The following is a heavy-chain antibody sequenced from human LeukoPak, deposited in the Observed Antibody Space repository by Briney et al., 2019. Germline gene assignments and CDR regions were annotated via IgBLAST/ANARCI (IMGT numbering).Heavy chain of an antibody. J-gene: IGHJ1*01. Sequence: ASVKVSCKASGYTLSDYYLHWVRQAPGQRPEWMAWINPNNGDTKIAQKLQGRVTMTRDTSINTAYLELSGLRPDDTSVYCCARSEFRTSNSWAWGFRPWGQGTLVTVTS. D-gene: IGHD6-13*01. V-gene: IGHV1-2*02. CDR1: GYTLSDYY. CDR2: INPNNGDT. CDR3: ARSEFRTSNSWAWGFRP.